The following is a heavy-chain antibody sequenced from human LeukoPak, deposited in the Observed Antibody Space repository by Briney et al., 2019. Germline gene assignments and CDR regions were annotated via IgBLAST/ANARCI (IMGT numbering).Heavy chain of an antibody. CDR1: GFTFSSFA. D-gene: IGHD4-23*01. J-gene: IGHJ6*02. CDR3: ARDYGGSSGYYYGMDV. V-gene: IGHV3-30-3*01. CDR2: ISYDGTFK. Sequence: GGSLRLSCAASGFTFSSFAVHWVRQAPGKGLHWVALISYDGTFKYYADSVRGRFTISRDNSKSTLYLQMNSLRTEDTALYYCARDYGGSSGYYYGMDVWGQGTTVTV.